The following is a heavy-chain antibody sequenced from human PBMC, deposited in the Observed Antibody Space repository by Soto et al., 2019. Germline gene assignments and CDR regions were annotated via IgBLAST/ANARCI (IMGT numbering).Heavy chain of an antibody. CDR1: VGSISGYY. J-gene: IGHJ4*02. D-gene: IGHD2-2*01. CDR2: IYYTGST. V-gene: IGHV4-59*13. Sequence: PSETLSLTCSVSVGSISGYYWSWLRQSPGKGLEWIGYIYYTGSTNYNPSLKSRVTMSVDTSKNHFSLGLSSVTAADTAMYYCARGSRLVPAAIVGYFFDFWGQGTLVTVSS. CDR3: ARGSRLVPAAIVGYFFDF.